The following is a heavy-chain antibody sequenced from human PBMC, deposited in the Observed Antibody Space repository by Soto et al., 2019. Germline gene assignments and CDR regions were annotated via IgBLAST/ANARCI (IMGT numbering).Heavy chain of an antibody. Sequence: QVQLVQSGAEVKKPGASVKVSCKASGYTFTSYYMHWVRQAPGQGLEWMGIINPSGGSTSYAQKFQGRVTMTRDTSTSTVYMELSSLRSEDTAVYYCARGEAAAVTRYYYYYYGMDVWGQGTTVTVSS. D-gene: IGHD6-13*01. CDR2: INPSGGST. V-gene: IGHV1-46*01. J-gene: IGHJ6*02. CDR1: GYTFTSYY. CDR3: ARGEAAAVTRYYYYYYGMDV.